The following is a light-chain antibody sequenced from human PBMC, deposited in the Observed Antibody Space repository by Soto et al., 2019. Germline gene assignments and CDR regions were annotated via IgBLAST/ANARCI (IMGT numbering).Light chain of an antibody. CDR3: QQYNKWPWT. V-gene: IGKV3-15*01. Sequence: EVVLTQSPATLSVSSGERATLSCRASQSVSRNLAWYQQKPGQAPRLLIYDASTRATGIPARFRGSGSGTEFTLTISSLQSEDFAVYHCQQYNKWPWTFGQGTKVEI. CDR2: DAS. J-gene: IGKJ1*01. CDR1: QSVSRN.